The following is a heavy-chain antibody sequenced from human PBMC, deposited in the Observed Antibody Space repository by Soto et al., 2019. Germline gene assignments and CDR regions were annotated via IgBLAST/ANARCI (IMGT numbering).Heavy chain of an antibody. CDR3: AKDTYYVFWGGYLGPNFDY. V-gene: IGHV3-23*01. D-gene: IGHD3-3*01. Sequence: PGGSLRLSCAASGFTFSSYAMSWVRQAPGKGLEWVSAISGSGGSTYYADSVKGRFTISRDNSKNTLYLQMNSLRAEDTAVYYCAKDTYYVFWGGYLGPNFDYWGQGTLVTVSS. CDR1: GFTFSSYA. CDR2: ISGSGGST. J-gene: IGHJ4*02.